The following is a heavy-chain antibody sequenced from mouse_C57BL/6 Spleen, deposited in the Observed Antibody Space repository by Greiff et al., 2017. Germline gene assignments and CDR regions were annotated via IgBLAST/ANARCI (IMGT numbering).Heavy chain of an antibody. CDR1: GFNIKDDY. D-gene: IGHD1-1*01. Sequence: EVQLQQSGAELVRPGASVKLSCTASGFNIKDDYMHWVKQRPEQGLEWIGWIDSENGDTEYASKFQGKATIPADTSSNTAYLQLSSLTSEDTAVYYCTTNTVVATRDYWGQGTTLTVSA. J-gene: IGHJ2*01. CDR3: TTNTVVATRDY. V-gene: IGHV14-4*01. CDR2: IDSENGDT.